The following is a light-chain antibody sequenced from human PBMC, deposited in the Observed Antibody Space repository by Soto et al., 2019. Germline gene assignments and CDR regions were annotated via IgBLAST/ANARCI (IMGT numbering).Light chain of an antibody. CDR2: DAS. CDR1: QSVNTY. V-gene: IGKV3-11*01. CDR3: QQRRTWPLT. Sequence: EIVLTQSPATLSLSPGERATLSCRASQSVNTYLAWYQHKPGQAPSLLIYDASNRATGIPARFSGSGSGTDFTLTITSLEPEDFAVYYCQQRRTWPLTFGQGTRLELK. J-gene: IGKJ5*01.